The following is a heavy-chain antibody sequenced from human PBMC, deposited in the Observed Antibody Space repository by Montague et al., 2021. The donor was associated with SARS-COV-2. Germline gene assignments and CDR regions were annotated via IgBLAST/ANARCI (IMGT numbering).Heavy chain of an antibody. J-gene: IGHJ4*02. CDR2: IDWDDDK. Sequence: PALVKPTQTLTLTCTFSGFSLSTSGVCVSWIRQPPGKALEWLARIDWDDDKYYSTSLKTRLTISKDTSKNQVVLTMTNMDPVDTATYYCARVYYGGNSAFDYWGQGTLVTVSS. V-gene: IGHV2-70*11. D-gene: IGHD4-23*01. CDR1: GFSLSTSGVC. CDR3: ARVYYGGNSAFDY.